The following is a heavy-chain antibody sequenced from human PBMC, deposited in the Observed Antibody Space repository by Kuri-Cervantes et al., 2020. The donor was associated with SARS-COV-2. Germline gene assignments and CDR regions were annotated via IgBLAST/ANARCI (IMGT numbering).Heavy chain of an antibody. J-gene: IGHJ5*02. Sequence: ASVKVSCKASSYTFTSYGISWVRQAPGQGLEWMGWISAYNGNTNYAQKLQGRVTMTTDTSTSTAYMELRSLRSDDTAVYYCARDQMITFGGVIVTGFDPWGQGTLVTVSS. CDR1: SYTFTSYG. D-gene: IGHD3-16*02. V-gene: IGHV1-18*04. CDR2: ISAYNGNT. CDR3: ARDQMITFGGVIVTGFDP.